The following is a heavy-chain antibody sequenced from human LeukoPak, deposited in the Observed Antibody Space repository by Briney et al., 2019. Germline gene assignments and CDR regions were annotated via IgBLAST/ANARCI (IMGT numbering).Heavy chain of an antibody. CDR3: GRLAPNALYAIDF. Sequence: GGSLRLSCVASDFTFDFYWMTWVRQAPGKGLEWLANILPDGSQKYYVDSVKGRFTISRDNPKNSLYLQINNLRAEDTAVYYCGRLAPNALYAIDFWGQGTLVTVSS. J-gene: IGHJ4*02. CDR1: DFTFDFYW. CDR2: ILPDGSQK. D-gene: IGHD2-8*01. V-gene: IGHV3-7*01.